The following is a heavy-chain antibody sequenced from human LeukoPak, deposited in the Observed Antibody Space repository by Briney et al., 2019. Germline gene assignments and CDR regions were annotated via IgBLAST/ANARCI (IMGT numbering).Heavy chain of an antibody. CDR3: ASFSSGWPFDY. Sequence: SETLSLTCTVSGGSISSYYWSWVRQPPGKGLERIGYIYYSGSTNYNPSLKSRVTISVDTSKNQFSLKLSSVTAADTAVYYCASFSSGWPFDYWGQGTLVTVSS. D-gene: IGHD6-19*01. V-gene: IGHV4-59*01. J-gene: IGHJ4*02. CDR1: GGSISSYY. CDR2: IYYSGST.